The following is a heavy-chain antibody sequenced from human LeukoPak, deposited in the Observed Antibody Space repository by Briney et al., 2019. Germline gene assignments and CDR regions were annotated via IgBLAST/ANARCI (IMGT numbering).Heavy chain of an antibody. CDR1: GYTFTGYY. CDR2: INPNSGGT. J-gene: IGHJ4*02. D-gene: IGHD1-26*01. V-gene: IGHV1-2*02. Sequence: GASVKVSCKASGYTFTGYYMHWVRQTPGQGLEWMGWINPNSGGTNYAQKFQGSVTMTRDTSISTAYMELSTLRSDDTAVYYCARGIVGAALGDFDYWGQGNLVTVS. CDR3: ARGIVGAALGDFDY.